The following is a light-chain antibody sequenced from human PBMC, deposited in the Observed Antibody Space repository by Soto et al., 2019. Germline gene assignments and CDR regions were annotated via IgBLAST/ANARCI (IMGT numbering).Light chain of an antibody. V-gene: IGKV3-11*01. Sequence: EIVLTQSPATLSLSPGERAILSCRASQSVSRYLAWYQQKPGQAPRLVIYDESNRATGIPARFSGSGSGTDFTLTISSLEPEDFAVYYCQQRSSWPLTFGGGTKVDIK. CDR3: QQRSSWPLT. CDR2: DES. CDR1: QSVSRY. J-gene: IGKJ4*01.